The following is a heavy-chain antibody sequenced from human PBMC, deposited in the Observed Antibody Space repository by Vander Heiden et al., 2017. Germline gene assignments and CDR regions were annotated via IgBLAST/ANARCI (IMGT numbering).Heavy chain of an antibody. CDR1: GFIFATYY. CDR3: FAGYNDIDY. CDR2: INRDSTTI. J-gene: IGHJ4*02. Sequence: QVQLVASGGGLVTPGGSLRLSCAPSGFIFATYYIDWIRLAPGKGLEWVSYINRDSTTIYYTDSVQGRFTISRDNDKNSLYLQMNSLRAEDTAVYYCFAGYNDIDYWGQGTLVTVSS. V-gene: IGHV3-11*01. D-gene: IGHD5-12*01.